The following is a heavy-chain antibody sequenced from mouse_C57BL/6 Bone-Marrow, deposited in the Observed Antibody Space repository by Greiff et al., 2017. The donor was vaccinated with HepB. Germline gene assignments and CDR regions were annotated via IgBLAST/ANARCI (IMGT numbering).Heavy chain of an antibody. J-gene: IGHJ2*01. D-gene: IGHD2-13*01. V-gene: IGHV1-87*01. Sequence: VQLQQSGPELARPWASVKISCQAFYTFSRRLHFAIRDTNYWLQWVKQRPGQGLEWIGAVYPGNGDTSYNQKFKGKATLTADKTSRTSYIQRSSLTSEVSAVYYCAWGSDYPYYFDYWGQGATLTVSS. CDR3: SEVSAVYYCAWGSDYPYYFDY. CDR2: GQGLEWIG. CDR1: YTFSRRLH.